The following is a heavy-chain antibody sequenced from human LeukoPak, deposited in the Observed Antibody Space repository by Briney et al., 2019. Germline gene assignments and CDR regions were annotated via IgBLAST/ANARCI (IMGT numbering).Heavy chain of an antibody. CDR2: IGPGGDI. CDR1: GSSFTAYS. CDR3: ARRFDS. Sequence: GGSLRLSCAASGSSFTAYSMNWVRQAPGRGLEWISYIGPGGDIYYADSVTGRFTVSRDTAKNSLYLQMNGLRVEDTAVYYCARRFDSWGQGALVTVSS. V-gene: IGHV3-48*01. J-gene: IGHJ4*02.